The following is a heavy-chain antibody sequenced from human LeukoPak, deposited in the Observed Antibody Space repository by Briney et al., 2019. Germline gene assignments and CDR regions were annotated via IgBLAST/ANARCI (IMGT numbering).Heavy chain of an antibody. CDR3: ARHPITRYYDSSGDSAAGPDY. Sequence: GESLKISCKGSGYSFATYWIGWVRQMPGKGLEWMGIINPGDSDTRYSPSFQGQVTISADKSIYTAYLQWSSLKASDTAMYYCARHPITRYYDSSGDSAAGPDYWGQGTLVTFSS. CDR2: INPGDSDT. D-gene: IGHD3-22*01. CDR1: GYSFATYW. J-gene: IGHJ4*02. V-gene: IGHV5-51*01.